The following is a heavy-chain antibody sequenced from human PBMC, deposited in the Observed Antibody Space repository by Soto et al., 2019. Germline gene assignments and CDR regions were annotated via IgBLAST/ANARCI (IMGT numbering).Heavy chain of an antibody. J-gene: IGHJ4*02. CDR2: INHLETT. CDR3: ARGGGFDSFDY. CDR1: GASITYGTYS. V-gene: IGHV4-30-2*01. D-gene: IGHD3-10*01. Sequence: QLPLHMSGSGLVKPSQTLSLTCTVSGASITYGTYSWSWMRQTPGKGLEWIGYINHLETTFYNPSFESRLTLSIDRAKNRFSLNLKSMSAADRAVYFCARGGGFDSFDYWGQGILVTVSS.